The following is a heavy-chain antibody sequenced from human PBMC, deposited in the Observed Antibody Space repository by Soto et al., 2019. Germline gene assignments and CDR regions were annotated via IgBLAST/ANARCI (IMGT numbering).Heavy chain of an antibody. CDR1: GGSVTNSSYY. J-gene: IGHJ4*02. CDR2: VYYRGRS. Sequence: PSETLSLTCTVSGGSVTNSSYYWGWIRQSPGRGLEWIGGVYYRGRSYSKSSVKSRVTISVDTSKNRFSLSLNSVTASDTAVYFCVSQRTTVPTRAYFDYWGPGALVTVSS. V-gene: IGHV4-39*01. D-gene: IGHD4-17*01. CDR3: VSQRTTVPTRAYFDY.